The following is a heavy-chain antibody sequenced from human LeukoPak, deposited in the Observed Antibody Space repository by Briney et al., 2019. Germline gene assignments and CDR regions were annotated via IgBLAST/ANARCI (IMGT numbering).Heavy chain of an antibody. CDR2: IIGSAVNT. CDR1: GFPVSSNY. J-gene: IGHJ4*02. CDR3: AKYTSGTSYRGLDQ. Sequence: PGGSLRLSCVASGFPVSSNYMSWVRQAPGKGLEWVSTIIGSAVNTYYADSVKGRFTISRDDSKNTVYLQMNILRAEDTAVYSCAKYTSGTSYRGLDQWGQGTLVTVSS. V-gene: IGHV3-23*01. D-gene: IGHD3-10*01.